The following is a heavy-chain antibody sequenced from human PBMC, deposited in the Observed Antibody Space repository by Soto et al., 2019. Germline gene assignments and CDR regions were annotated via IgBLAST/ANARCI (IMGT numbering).Heavy chain of an antibody. CDR1: EGSLNSFL. V-gene: IGHV4-34*01. Sequence: AETLSLTCGVDEGSLNSFLCICIRHSPVKGLEWVGEINPSGSTSQHPSSKSGVTLSLNTSTNQFFLRLISVTAADMAIFYCGRRWRCCSSPKSGYYYFDSWGQGTLVTVSS. D-gene: IGHD3-3*01. J-gene: IGHJ4*02. CDR2: INPSGST. CDR3: GRRWRCCSSPKSGYYYFDS.